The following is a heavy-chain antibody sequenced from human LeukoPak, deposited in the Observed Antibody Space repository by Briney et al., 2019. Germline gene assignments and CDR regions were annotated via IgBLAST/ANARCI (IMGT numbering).Heavy chain of an antibody. CDR3: ARHYGSGTEVDY. D-gene: IGHD3-10*01. Sequence: PSETLSLTCAVYGGSFSGYYWSWIRQPPGKGLEWIGEINHSGSTNYNPSLKSRVTISVDTSKNQFSLKLSSVTAADTAVYYCARHYGSGTEVDYWGQGTLVTVSS. J-gene: IGHJ4*02. V-gene: IGHV4-34*01. CDR1: GGSFSGYY. CDR2: INHSGST.